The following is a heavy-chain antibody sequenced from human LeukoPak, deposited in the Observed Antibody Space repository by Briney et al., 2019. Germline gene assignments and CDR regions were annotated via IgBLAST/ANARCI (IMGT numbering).Heavy chain of an antibody. J-gene: IGHJ5*02. D-gene: IGHD2-2*01. CDR3: ARDHYKTRIVVVPAARRNYNWFDP. CDR2: IYYSGST. Sequence: SETLSLTCTVSGGSISSSSYYWGWIRQPPGKGLEWIGSIYYSGSTNYNPSLKSRVTISVDTSKNQFSLKLSSVTAADTAVYYCARDHYKTRIVVVPAARRNYNWFDPWGQGTLVTVSS. CDR1: GGSISSSSYY. V-gene: IGHV4-39*07.